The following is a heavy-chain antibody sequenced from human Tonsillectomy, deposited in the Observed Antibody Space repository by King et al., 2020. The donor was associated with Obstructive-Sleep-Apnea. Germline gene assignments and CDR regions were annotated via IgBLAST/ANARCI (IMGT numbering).Heavy chain of an antibody. D-gene: IGHD6-19*01. J-gene: IGHJ6*02. Sequence: QLQESGPGLVKPSETLSLTCNVSGGSISSYYWSWIRQPPGKGLEWIGYIYYSGSTNYNPSLKSRVTISVDTSKNQFSLKLSSVTAADTAVYYWSRSDSSATGYYYYYGMDVWGQGTTVTVSS. CDR3: SRSDSSATGYYYYYGMDV. CDR2: IYYSGST. CDR1: GGSISSYY. V-gene: IGHV4-59*01.